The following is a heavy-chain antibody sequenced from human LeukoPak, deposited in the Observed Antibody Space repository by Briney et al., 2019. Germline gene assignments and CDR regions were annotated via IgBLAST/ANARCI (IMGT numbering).Heavy chain of an antibody. CDR3: ARKYCTSTKCYHVDY. Sequence: GGSLRLSCAASGFTFSSHAMNWVRQAPGKGLEWGSSISDTGGTTYYTDSVKGRFTISRDNSKNTLYLQMNSLRAEDTAVYYCARKYCTSTKCYHVDYWGQGTLVTVSS. V-gene: IGHV3-23*01. D-gene: IGHD2-2*01. J-gene: IGHJ4*02. CDR1: GFTFSSHA. CDR2: ISDTGGTT.